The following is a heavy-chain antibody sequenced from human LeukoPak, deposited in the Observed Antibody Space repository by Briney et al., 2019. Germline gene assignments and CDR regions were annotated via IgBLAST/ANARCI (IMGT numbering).Heavy chain of an antibody. Sequence: GGSLRLSCVASGFAFSSYWMSWVRQAPGKGLELVANISPDGSAEDYVDSVRGRFAISRDNAKNSLYLQMNSLRADDTAVYYCAREMDGEYGSGTFYDLWGQGNMVTVSS. CDR3: AREMDGEYGSGTFYDL. CDR2: ISPDGSAE. CDR1: GFAFSSYW. D-gene: IGHD3-10*01. J-gene: IGHJ5*02. V-gene: IGHV3-7*03.